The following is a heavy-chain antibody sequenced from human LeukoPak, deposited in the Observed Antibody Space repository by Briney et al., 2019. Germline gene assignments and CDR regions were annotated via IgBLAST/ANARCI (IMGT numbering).Heavy chain of an antibody. CDR1: GLTTADYG. D-gene: IGHD2-21*02. CDR3: ARDLSATWYSLGY. Sequence: GGSLRLSCAASGLTTADYGMSWGRQAPGKGLECVSGIYWSGEATQYADSVEGRFTISRDNAANALYLQMNSLTAEDTALYYCARDLSATWYSLGYWGRGTLVTVSS. CDR2: IYWSGEAT. J-gene: IGHJ4*02. V-gene: IGHV3-20*04.